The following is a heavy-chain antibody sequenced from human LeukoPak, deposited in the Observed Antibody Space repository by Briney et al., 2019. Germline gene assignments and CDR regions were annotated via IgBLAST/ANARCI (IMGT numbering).Heavy chain of an antibody. J-gene: IGHJ4*02. Sequence: SETLSLTCAVYGGSFSGYYWSWIRQPPGKGLEWIGEINHSGSTNYNPSLKSRVTISVDTSKNQFSLKLSSVTAADTAVYYCARLFPDYDILTGFPLYYFGYWGQGTLVTVSS. V-gene: IGHV4-34*01. D-gene: IGHD3-9*01. CDR1: GGSFSGYY. CDR2: INHSGST. CDR3: ARLFPDYDILTGFPLYYFGY.